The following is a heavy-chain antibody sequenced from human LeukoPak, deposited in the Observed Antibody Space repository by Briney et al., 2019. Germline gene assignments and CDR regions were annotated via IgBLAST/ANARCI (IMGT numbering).Heavy chain of an antibody. V-gene: IGHV3-21*01. D-gene: IGHD4-17*01. CDR3: ASDGDYVTPNY. J-gene: IGHJ4*02. CDR2: ISSSSSYI. CDR1: GFTFSSYA. Sequence: RAGGSLRLSCAASGFTFSSYAMSWVRQAPGKGLEWVSSISSSSSYIYYADSVKGRFTISRDNAKNSLYLQMNSLRAEDTAVYYCASDGDYVTPNYWGQGTLVTVSS.